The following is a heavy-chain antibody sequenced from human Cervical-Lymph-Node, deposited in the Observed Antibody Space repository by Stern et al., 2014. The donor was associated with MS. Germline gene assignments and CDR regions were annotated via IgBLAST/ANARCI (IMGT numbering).Heavy chain of an antibody. J-gene: IGHJ3*02. CDR1: GFTFDDYA. D-gene: IGHD6-13*01. V-gene: IGHV3-9*01. Sequence: EVQLVESGGGLVQPGRSLRLSCAASGFTFDDYAMHWVRQAPGKGLEWVSGISWNSGDIGFADSVRGRFTISRDNAKNSLYLQMNSLRTEDTAFYYCAKGAAAAGTTGFDMWGQGTMVTVSS. CDR3: AKGAAAAGTTGFDM. CDR2: ISWNSGDI.